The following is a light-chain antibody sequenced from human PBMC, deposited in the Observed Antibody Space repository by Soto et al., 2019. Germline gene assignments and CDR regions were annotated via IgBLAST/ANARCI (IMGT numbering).Light chain of an antibody. CDR3: QQYSKWPT. CDR2: GAS. CDR1: QSVSSSY. V-gene: IGKV3-20*01. Sequence: EIVLTQSPGTLSLSPGERGTLSCRASQSVSSSYLAWYQQKPGQAPRLLIYGASTRATGIPDRFSGSGSGTDFTLTISRLEPEDFAVYYCQQYSKWPTFGQGTKVDIK. J-gene: IGKJ1*01.